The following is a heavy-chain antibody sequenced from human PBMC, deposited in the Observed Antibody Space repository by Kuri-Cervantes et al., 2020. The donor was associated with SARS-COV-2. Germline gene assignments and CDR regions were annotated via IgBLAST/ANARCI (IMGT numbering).Heavy chain of an antibody. Sequence: GGSLRLSCAASGFIFSSYAMHWVRQAPGKGLEWVAFIRYDGSNKYYADSVKGRFTISRDNSKNTLYLQMNSLRAEDTAVYYCAKDGLRVVEEWLPFDYWGQGTLVTVSS. V-gene: IGHV3-30*02. D-gene: IGHD3-3*01. CDR2: IRYDGSNK. CDR3: AKDGLRVVEEWLPFDY. CDR1: GFIFSSYA. J-gene: IGHJ4*02.